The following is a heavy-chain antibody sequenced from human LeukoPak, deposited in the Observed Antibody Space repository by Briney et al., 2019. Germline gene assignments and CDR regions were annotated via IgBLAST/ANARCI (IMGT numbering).Heavy chain of an antibody. Sequence: PSGTLSLTCAGSGGSITSSNYWSWIRQPPGKGLEWIGEINHSGSTNYNPPLKSRVTISVDTSKNQFSLKLSSVTAADTAVYYCARRAVRGVIGRNYFDYWGQGTLVTVSS. CDR3: ARRAVRGVIGRNYFDY. D-gene: IGHD3-10*01. J-gene: IGHJ4*02. CDR2: INHSGST. CDR1: GGSITSSNY. V-gene: IGHV4-4*02.